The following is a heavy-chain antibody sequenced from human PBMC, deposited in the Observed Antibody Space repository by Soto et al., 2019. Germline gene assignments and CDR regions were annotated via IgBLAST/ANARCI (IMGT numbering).Heavy chain of an antibody. J-gene: IGHJ6*02. CDR2: IKEDGSEA. CDR1: GFTFSTYW. Sequence: EVQLVESGGGLVQPGGSLRLSCAASGFTFSTYWMTWVRQAPGKGLDWVANIKEDGSEAYYVDSVKGRFTISRDNSKNSLYLDMNSLRGEDTAVYYCARDWGAPGRGSALGYYYHFGMDVWGQGTTVTVPS. D-gene: IGHD3-16*01. CDR3: ARDWGAPGRGSALGYYYHFGMDV. V-gene: IGHV3-7*05.